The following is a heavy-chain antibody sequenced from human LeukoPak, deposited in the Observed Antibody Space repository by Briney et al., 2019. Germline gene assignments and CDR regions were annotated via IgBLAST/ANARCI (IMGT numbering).Heavy chain of an antibody. V-gene: IGHV4-59*08. J-gene: IGHJ5*02. Sequence: SETLSLTCTVSGGSFSSYYWSWIRQPPGKGLEWIGYIYYSGSTNYNPSLKSRVTISVDTSKNQFSLKLSSVTAADTAVYYCARVKAVAGTAWFNPWGQGTLVTVSS. CDR2: IYYSGST. CDR3: ARVKAVAGTAWFNP. D-gene: IGHD6-19*01. CDR1: GGSFSSYY.